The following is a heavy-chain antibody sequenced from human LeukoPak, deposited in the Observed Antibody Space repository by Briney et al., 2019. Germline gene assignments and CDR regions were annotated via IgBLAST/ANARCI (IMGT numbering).Heavy chain of an antibody. CDR1: GFTFSSYA. CDR3: ARDGRFYGDHVMGY. D-gene: IGHD4-17*01. Sequence: GGSLRLSCAASGFTFSSYAMHWVRQAPGKGLEWVSYISSSGSTIYYADSVKGRFTISRDNAKNSLYLQMNSLRAEDTAVYYCARDGRFYGDHVMGYWGQGTLVTVSS. J-gene: IGHJ4*02. CDR2: ISSSGSTI. V-gene: IGHV3-48*03.